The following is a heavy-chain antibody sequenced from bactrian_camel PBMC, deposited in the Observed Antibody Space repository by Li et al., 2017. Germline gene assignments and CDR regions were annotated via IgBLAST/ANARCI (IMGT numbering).Heavy chain of an antibody. Sequence: HVQLVESGGGSVRAGTSLTLTCVTSGYTDDGHCMGWFRQVPGKQREKVALIGSDRATHYSQSVKGRFTISRDNAKNTLYLQMNSLKPEDTAMYYCAAGQGVGWCLDVIRVGAEADFDYWGQGTQVTVS. CDR3: AAGQGVGWCLDVIRVGAEADFDY. V-gene: IGHV3S55*01. D-gene: IGHD5*01. CDR1: GYTDDGHC. CDR2: IGSDRAT. J-gene: IGHJ6*01.